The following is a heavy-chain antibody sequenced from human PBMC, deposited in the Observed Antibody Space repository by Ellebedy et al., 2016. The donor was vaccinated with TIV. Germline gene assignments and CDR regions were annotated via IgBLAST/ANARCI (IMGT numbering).Heavy chain of an antibody. CDR1: GFTFSNYA. Sequence: GESLKISCAASGFTFSNYAMSWVRQAPGKGLEWVSVISGNAGSTHYSDSVRGRFTISRDNSKNTLYLQMNSLRAEDTAVYYCARDEVYSSSWYAYYYYGMDVWGQGTTVTVSS. D-gene: IGHD6-13*01. V-gene: IGHV3-23*01. CDR2: ISGNAGST. J-gene: IGHJ6*02. CDR3: ARDEVYSSSWYAYYYYGMDV.